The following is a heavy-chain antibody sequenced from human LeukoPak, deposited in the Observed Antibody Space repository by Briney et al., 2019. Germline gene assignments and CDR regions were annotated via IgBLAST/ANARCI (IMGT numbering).Heavy chain of an antibody. CDR1: GFTFSSYA. CDR2: ISGSGGST. J-gene: IGHJ3*02. D-gene: IGHD3-22*01. Sequence: KPGGSLRLSCAASGFTFSSYAMSWVRQAPGKGLEWVLAISGSGGSTYYADSVKGRFTISRDNSKNTLYLQMNSLRAEDTAVYYCAKVSGIVVVLLGAFDIWGQGTMVTVSS. V-gene: IGHV3-23*01. CDR3: AKVSGIVVVLLGAFDI.